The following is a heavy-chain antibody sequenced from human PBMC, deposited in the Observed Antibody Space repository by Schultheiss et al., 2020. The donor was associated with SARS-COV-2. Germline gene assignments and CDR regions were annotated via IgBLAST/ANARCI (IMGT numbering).Heavy chain of an antibody. CDR2: INHSGST. Sequence: SETLSLTCTVSGASISSSNWWSWVRQPPGKGLEWIGEINHSGSTNYNPSLKSRVTISVDTSKNQFSLKLSSVTAADTAVYYCARGANYGDHPWWYWGQGTLVTVSS. CDR3: ARGANYGDHPWWY. CDR1: GASISSSNW. V-gene: IGHV4-4*02. J-gene: IGHJ4*02. D-gene: IGHD4-17*01.